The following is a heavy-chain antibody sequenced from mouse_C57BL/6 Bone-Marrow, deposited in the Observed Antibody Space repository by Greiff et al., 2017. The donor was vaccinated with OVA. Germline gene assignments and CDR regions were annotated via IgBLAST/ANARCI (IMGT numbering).Heavy chain of an antibody. Sequence: VQLKESGPELVKPGASVKISCKASGYSFTDYNMNWVKQSNGKSLEWIGVINPNYGTTSYNQKFKGKATLTVDQSSSTAYMQLNSLTSEDSAVYYCAKTAQATSWFAYWGQGTLVTVSA. CDR2: INPNYGTT. J-gene: IGHJ3*01. V-gene: IGHV1-39*01. CDR1: GYSFTDYN. CDR3: AKTAQATSWFAY. D-gene: IGHD3-2*02.